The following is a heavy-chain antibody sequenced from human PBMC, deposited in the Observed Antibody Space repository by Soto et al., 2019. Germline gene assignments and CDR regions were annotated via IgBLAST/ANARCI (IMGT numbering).Heavy chain of an antibody. Sequence: SVNVSCKASGGIFSSFTISWVRQAPGQGLEWLGGIIPIFDTPTYAQNFQGRVTITADKSTNTVYMELSSLRSEDTAVYYCATHGATTMARGAMKHYYYVMDVWGQGTTVTVSS. CDR3: ATHGATTMARGAMKHYYYVMDV. V-gene: IGHV1-69*06. CDR1: GGIFSSFT. J-gene: IGHJ6*02. D-gene: IGHD3-10*01. CDR2: IIPIFDTP.